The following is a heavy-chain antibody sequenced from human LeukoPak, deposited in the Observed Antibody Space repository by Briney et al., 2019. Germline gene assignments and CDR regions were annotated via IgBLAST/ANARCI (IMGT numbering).Heavy chain of an antibody. CDR3: ARDRDSSGLRDFDL. Sequence: QSSETLSLTCTVSGGSISSYYWSWIRQPPGKGLEWIGYIYYSGNTNYNPSLKSRVSISIDTSKNQFSPQLSSVTAADTAVYYCARDRDSSGLRDFDLWGRGTLVTVSA. V-gene: IGHV4-59*01. CDR2: IYYSGNT. CDR1: GGSISSYY. J-gene: IGHJ2*01. D-gene: IGHD3-22*01.